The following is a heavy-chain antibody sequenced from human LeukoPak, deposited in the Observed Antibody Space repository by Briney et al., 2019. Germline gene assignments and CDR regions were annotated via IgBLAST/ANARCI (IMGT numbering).Heavy chain of an antibody. CDR1: AAPITSYY. CDR2: IYYSGST. V-gene: IGHV4-59*01. CDR3: ARGGSIVGATPHDAFDI. J-gene: IGHJ3*02. Sequence: PSETLSLTCTVSAAPITSYYWSWLRQPPGKGLEWIGYIYYSGSTNYNPSLKSRVAISVHTSKNQVSLRLSSVTAADTAVYYCARGGSIVGATPHDAFDIWGQGTVVTVS. D-gene: IGHD1-26*01.